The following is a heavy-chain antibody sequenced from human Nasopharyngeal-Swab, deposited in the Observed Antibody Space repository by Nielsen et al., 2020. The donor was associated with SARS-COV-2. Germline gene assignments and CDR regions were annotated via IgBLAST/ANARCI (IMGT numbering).Heavy chain of an antibody. Sequence: SGPTLVKPTETLTLTCTVSGFSLSNRRMGVSWIRQPPGKALEWLAHIFSNDEKSYSTSLKSKLTISKDTYKSLVVLNITNMHPVDTATYCCPPARLLLLLFFFYYMDVWGKGTTVTVSS. CDR1: GFSLSNRRMG. CDR2: IFSNDEK. J-gene: IGHJ6*03. D-gene: IGHD1-26*01. CDR3: PPARLLLLLFFFYYMDV. V-gene: IGHV2-26*01.